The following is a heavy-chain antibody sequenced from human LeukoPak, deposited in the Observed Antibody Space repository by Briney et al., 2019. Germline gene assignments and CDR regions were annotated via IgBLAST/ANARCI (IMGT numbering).Heavy chain of an antibody. Sequence: SETLSLTCAVYGGSFSGYYWSWIRQPPGKGLEWVGEINHSGSTNYNPSLKSRVTISVDTSKNQFPLKLSSVTAADTAVYYCAVDIVVVPGWFDPWGQGTLVTVSS. D-gene: IGHD2-2*01. CDR3: AVDIVVVPGWFDP. CDR2: INHSGST. CDR1: GGSFSGYY. J-gene: IGHJ5*02. V-gene: IGHV4-34*01.